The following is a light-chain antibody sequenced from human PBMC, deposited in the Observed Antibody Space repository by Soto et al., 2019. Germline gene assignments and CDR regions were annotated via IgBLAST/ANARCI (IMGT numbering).Light chain of an antibody. Sequence: EIVLTQSPATLSLSPGERATLSCRASQSVSSYLAWYQQKPGQAPRLLMYAASTRATGIPARFSGSGSGTEFTLTISSLQSEDFAVYYCQQYNDWPITFDQGTRLEIK. V-gene: IGKV3-15*01. J-gene: IGKJ5*01. CDR1: QSVSSY. CDR2: AAS. CDR3: QQYNDWPIT.